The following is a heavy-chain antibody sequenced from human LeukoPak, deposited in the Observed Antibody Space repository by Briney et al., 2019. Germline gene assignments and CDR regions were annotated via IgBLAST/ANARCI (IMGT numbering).Heavy chain of an antibody. CDR3: ARIGSSGYSGSFDY. CDR2: ISSSGSTI. D-gene: IGHD3-22*01. CDR1: GFTFSSYE. J-gene: IGHJ4*02. Sequence: QTGGSLRLSCAASGFTFSSYEMNWVRQAPGKGLEWVSYISSSGSTIYYADSVKGRFTISRDNAKNSLYLQMNSLRAEDTAVYYCARIGSSGYSGSFDYWGQGTLVTVSS. V-gene: IGHV3-48*03.